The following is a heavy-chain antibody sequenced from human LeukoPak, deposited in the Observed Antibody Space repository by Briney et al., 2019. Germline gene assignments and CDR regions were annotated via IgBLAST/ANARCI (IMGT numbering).Heavy chain of an antibody. V-gene: IGHV3-7*01. J-gene: IGHJ3*02. D-gene: IGHD3-3*01. CDR3: ARDLRFLEWLLYGDAFDI. CDR2: IKQDGSEK. Sequence: GGSLRLSCAASGFNFSSYWMSWVRQAPGKGLEWVANIKQDGSEKYYVDSVKGRFAISRDNAKNSLYLQMNSLRAEDTAVYYCARDLRFLEWLLYGDAFDIWGQGTMVTVSS. CDR1: GFNFSSYW.